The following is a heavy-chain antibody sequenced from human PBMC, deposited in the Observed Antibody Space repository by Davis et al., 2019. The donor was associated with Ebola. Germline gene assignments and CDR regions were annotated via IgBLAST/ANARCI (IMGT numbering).Heavy chain of an antibody. Sequence: AASVKVSCKASGYTFTSYGISWVRQAPGQGLEWMGWISAYNGNTNYAQKLQGRVTMTTDTSTSTAYMELRSLRSDDTAVYYCASSDPYGSGSYPAYWGQGTLVTVSS. V-gene: IGHV1-18*01. CDR2: ISAYNGNT. CDR1: GYTFTSYG. CDR3: ASSDPYGSGSYPAY. J-gene: IGHJ4*02. D-gene: IGHD3-10*01.